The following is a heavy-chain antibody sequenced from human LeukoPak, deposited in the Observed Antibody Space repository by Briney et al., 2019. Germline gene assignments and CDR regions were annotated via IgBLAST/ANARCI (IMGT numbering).Heavy chain of an antibody. J-gene: IGHJ6*02. CDR2: IYSSGDT. Sequence: SETLSLTCTVSGGSISSFYWTWVRQPAGEGLQWIGRIYSSGDTNYNPSLKSRVTLSVDTSKNQFSLRLSSVTAADTAVYYCARECSGTSCPCNNLAVWGQGTTVTVSS. D-gene: IGHD2-2*01. CDR1: GGSISSFY. CDR3: ARECSGTSCPCNNLAV. V-gene: IGHV4-4*07.